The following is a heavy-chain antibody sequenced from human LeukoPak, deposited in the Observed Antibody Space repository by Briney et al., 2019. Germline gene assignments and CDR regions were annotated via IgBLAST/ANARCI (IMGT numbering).Heavy chain of an antibody. J-gene: IGHJ4*02. V-gene: IGHV3-21*01. CDR2: ISSTTTYI. Sequence: GGSLRLSCTASGFTFSNFAMNWVRQAPGKGLEWVSSISSTTTYIYYADSVKGRFTISRDNAKNSLYLQMNSLRTEDSAVYYCTRGLSIPGGDSGYWGQGTLVAVSS. D-gene: IGHD2-21*02. CDR1: GFTFSNFA. CDR3: TRGLSIPGGDSGY.